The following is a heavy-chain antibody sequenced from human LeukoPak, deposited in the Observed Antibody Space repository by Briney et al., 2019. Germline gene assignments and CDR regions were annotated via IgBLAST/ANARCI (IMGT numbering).Heavy chain of an antibody. CDR2: IYYSRST. J-gene: IGHJ5*02. V-gene: IGHV4-59*01. D-gene: IGHD3-16*01. CDR1: GGSISSYY. Sequence: SGTLSLTCTVSGGSISSYYWSWIRQPPGKGREWIGYIYYSRSTKYNPSLKSRVSISVDKSKNQISLMLSSVTAADTAVYYCTRGRLWGRHWLDPWGQGTLVTVSS. CDR3: TRGRLWGRHWLDP.